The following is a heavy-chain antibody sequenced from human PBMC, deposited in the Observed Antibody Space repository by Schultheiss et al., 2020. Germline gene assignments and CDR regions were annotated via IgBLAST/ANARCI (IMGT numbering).Heavy chain of an antibody. Sequence: GESLKISCAASGFTFSSYAMSWVRQAPGKGLEWVSRIGSRGDFIHYTDSLKGRFTISRDDSRNTLFLQMNSLTAEDAAIYYCAKETLTISAYYSDDWGQGTLFPVSS. D-gene: IGHD3-16*01. V-gene: IGHV3-23*01. CDR3: AKETLTISAYYSDD. J-gene: IGHJ4*02. CDR1: GFTFSSYA. CDR2: IGSRGDFI.